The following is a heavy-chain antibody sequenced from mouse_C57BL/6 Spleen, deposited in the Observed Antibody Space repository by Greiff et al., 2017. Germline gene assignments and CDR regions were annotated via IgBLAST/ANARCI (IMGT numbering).Heavy chain of an antibody. D-gene: IGHD2-1*01. V-gene: IGHV1-59*01. CDR3: ARVGKSFDY. J-gene: IGHJ2*01. CDR1: GYTFTSYW. CDR2: IDPSDSYT. Sequence: QVQLQQPGAELVRPGTSVKLSCKASGYTFTSYWMHWVKQRPGQGLEWIGVIDPSDSYTNYNQKFKGKATLTVDTSSSTAYMQLSSLTSEDSAVYYCARVGKSFDYWGQGTTLTVSS.